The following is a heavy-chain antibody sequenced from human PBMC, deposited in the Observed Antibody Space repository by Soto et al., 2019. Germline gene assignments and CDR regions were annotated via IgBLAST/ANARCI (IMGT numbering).Heavy chain of an antibody. Sequence: EVQLLESGGGLVQPGGSLRLSCAASGFTFSSYAMSWVRQAPGKGLEWVSAISGSGGSTYYADSVRGRFTNSRDNSKNTLYLQMNSLRAEDTAVYYCAKRRRAVAEFDYWGQGTLVTVSS. CDR3: AKRRRAVAEFDY. D-gene: IGHD6-19*01. V-gene: IGHV3-23*01. J-gene: IGHJ4*02. CDR2: ISGSGGST. CDR1: GFTFSSYA.